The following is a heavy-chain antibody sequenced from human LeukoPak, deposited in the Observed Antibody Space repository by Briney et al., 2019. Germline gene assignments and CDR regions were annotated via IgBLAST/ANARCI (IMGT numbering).Heavy chain of an antibody. CDR3: AKGTTVPSGSYGRFFDY. V-gene: IGHV3-23*01. CDR2: ISGSGGST. Sequence: GGSLRLSCAASGFTFSSYAMSWVRQAPGKGLKWVSAISGSGGSTYYADSVKGRFTISRDNSKNTLYLQMNSLRAEDTAVYYCAKGTTVPSGSYGRFFDYWGQGTLVTVSS. CDR1: GFTFSSYA. D-gene: IGHD1-26*01. J-gene: IGHJ4*02.